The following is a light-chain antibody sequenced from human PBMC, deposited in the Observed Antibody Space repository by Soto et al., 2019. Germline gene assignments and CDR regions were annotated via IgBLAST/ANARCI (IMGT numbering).Light chain of an antibody. CDR1: QGLSSW. CDR3: QQYNNFPFT. J-gene: IGKJ4*01. Sequence: DIQMTQSPSTLSGSVGDRVTITCRSSQGLSSWLAWYQQKPGKAPKLLIYDASSLESGVPSRFSGSGSGTEFTLTISSLQPDDFATYYCQQYNNFPFTFGGGTKVDIK. CDR2: DAS. V-gene: IGKV1-5*01.